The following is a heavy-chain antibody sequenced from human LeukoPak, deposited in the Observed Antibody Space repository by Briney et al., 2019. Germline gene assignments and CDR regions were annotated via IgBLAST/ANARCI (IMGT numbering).Heavy chain of an antibody. J-gene: IGHJ5*02. Sequence: ASVKVSCKASGYTFTGYYMHWVRQAPGQGLEGMGWINPNSGGTHYAQKFQGRVTMTMDTSISTAYMELSRLRSDDTAVYYCARDDTGRYCSSTSCYVNWFDPWGQGTLVTVSS. CDR1: GYTFTGYY. CDR2: INPNSGGT. CDR3: ARDDTGRYCSSTSCYVNWFDP. V-gene: IGHV1-2*02. D-gene: IGHD2-2*01.